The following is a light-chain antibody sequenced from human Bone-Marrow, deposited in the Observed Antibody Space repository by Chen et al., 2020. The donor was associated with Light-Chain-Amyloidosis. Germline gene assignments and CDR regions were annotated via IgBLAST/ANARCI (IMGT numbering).Light chain of an antibody. CDR3: QVWDRYSDRPM. Sequence: SYVLTQPSSVSVAPGQTATIACGGNNIGSTSVHWYQQTPGQAPLLVVYDDSDRPSGIPERLSCSNSRNTATLTNSRFEAGDEADYCCQVWDRYSDRPMFGGGTKLTVL. CDR1: NIGSTS. CDR2: DDS. V-gene: IGLV3-21*02. J-gene: IGLJ3*02.